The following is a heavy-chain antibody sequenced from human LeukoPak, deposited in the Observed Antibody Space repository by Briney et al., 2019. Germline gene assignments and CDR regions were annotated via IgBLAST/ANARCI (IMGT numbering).Heavy chain of an antibody. CDR2: ISGSGGST. CDR3: AKGTSPQYYYYMDV. D-gene: IGHD2-2*01. CDR1: GFTFSSYA. Sequence: PGGSLRLSCAASGFTFSSYAMSWVRQAPGKGLEWVSAISGSGGSTYYADSVKGRFTISRDNSKNTLFLQMNSLRAEDTAVYYCAKGTSPQYYYYMDVWGKGTTVTVSS. J-gene: IGHJ6*03. V-gene: IGHV3-23*01.